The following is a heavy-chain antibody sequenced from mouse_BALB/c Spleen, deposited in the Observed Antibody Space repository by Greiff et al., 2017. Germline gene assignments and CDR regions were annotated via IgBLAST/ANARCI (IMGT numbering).Heavy chain of an antibody. CDR3: ARGASMDY. CDR2: ISYSGST. Sequence: VQLQESGPGLVKPSQSLSLTCTVTGYSITSDYAWNWIRQFPGNKLEWMGYISYSGSTSYNPSLKSRISITRDTSKNQFFLQLNSVTTEDTATYYCARGASMDYWGQGTSVTVSS. D-gene: IGHD3-1*01. CDR1: GYSITSDYA. V-gene: IGHV3-2*02. J-gene: IGHJ4*01.